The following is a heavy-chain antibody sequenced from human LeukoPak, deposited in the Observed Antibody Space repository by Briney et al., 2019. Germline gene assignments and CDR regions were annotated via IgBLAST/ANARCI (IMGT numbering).Heavy chain of an antibody. J-gene: IGHJ4*02. D-gene: IGHD3-3*01. V-gene: IGHV1-18*01. CDR3: ARDRPAYYDFWSGYPPFDY. Sequence: ASVKVSCKASGYTFTSYGISWVRQAPGQGLEWMGWISAYNSNTNYAQKLQGRVTMTTDTSTSTAYMELRSLRSDDTAVYYCARDRPAYYDFWSGYPPFDYWGQGTLVTVSS. CDR1: GYTFTSYG. CDR2: ISAYNSNT.